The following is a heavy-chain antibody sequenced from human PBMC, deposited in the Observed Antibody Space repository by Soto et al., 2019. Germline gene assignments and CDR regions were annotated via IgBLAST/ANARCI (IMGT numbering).Heavy chain of an antibody. V-gene: IGHV1-2*04. CDR2: INPNSGGT. CDR1: GYTFTGYY. D-gene: IGHD6-13*01. J-gene: IGHJ2*01. CDR3: ARYLGSEAAACTSWYFDL. Sequence: ASVKVSCKASGYTFTGYYMHWVRQAPGQGLEWMGWINPNSGGTNYAQKFQGWVTMTRDTSISTAYMELSRLRSDDTAVYYCARYLGSEAAACTSWYFDLWGRGTLVTVSS.